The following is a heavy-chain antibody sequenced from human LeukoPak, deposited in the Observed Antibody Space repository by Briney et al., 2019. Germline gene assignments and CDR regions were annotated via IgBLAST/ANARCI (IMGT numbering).Heavy chain of an antibody. J-gene: IGHJ3*02. V-gene: IGHV3-48*04. CDR3: ARVSAAGALDI. CDR2: ISSSSSTI. Sequence: GGSLRLSCAASGFTFSSYSMNWVRQAPGKGLEWISYISSSSSTIYYADSVKGRFTISRDNAKNSLYLQMNSLRAEDTAVYYCARVSAAGALDIWGQGTMVTVSS. D-gene: IGHD6-13*01. CDR1: GFTFSSYS.